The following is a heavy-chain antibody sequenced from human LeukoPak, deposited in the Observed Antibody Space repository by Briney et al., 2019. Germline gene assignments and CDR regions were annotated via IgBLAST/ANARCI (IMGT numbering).Heavy chain of an antibody. D-gene: IGHD6-19*01. V-gene: IGHV3-13*01. CDR3: ARSLHGWYFAFDI. CDR2: ISTTGDT. J-gene: IGHJ3*02. CDR1: GFTFSTYD. Sequence: GGSLRLSCAASGFTFSTYDVHWVRHPTGKGLEWVSTISTTGDTYYPGSVKGRFTISRENAKNSLYLQMNSLRAGDTAVYYCARSLHGWYFAFDIWGQGTMVTVSS.